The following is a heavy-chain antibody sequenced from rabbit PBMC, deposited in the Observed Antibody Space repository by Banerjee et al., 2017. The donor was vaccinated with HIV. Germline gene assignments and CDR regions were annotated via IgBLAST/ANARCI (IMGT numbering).Heavy chain of an antibody. CDR3: ARSGYGGYAYVWTTRLHL. D-gene: IGHD6-1*01. CDR1: GFSFSSSYY. CDR2: IYTGSSGST. J-gene: IGHJ3*01. Sequence: QSLEESGGDLVKPGASLTLTCTASGFSFSSSYYMCWVRQAPGKGLEWIACIYTGSSGSTYYASWAKGRFTISKTSSTTVTLQMTSLTAADTATYFCARSGYGGYAYVWTTRLHLWGPGTLVTVS. V-gene: IGHV1S40*01.